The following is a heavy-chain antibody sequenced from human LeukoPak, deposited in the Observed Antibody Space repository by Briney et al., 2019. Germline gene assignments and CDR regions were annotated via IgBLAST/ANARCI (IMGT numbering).Heavy chain of an antibody. CDR3: ARGDTYYYDSSGYGPFDY. CDR2: ISSSSTYT. CDR1: GFTFSDYY. J-gene: IGHJ4*02. D-gene: IGHD3-22*01. Sequence: GGSLRLSCEASGFTFSDYYMSWIRQAPGKGLEWVSYISSSSTYTNYADSVKGRFTISRDNAKNSLYLQMNSLRAEDTAVYYCARGDTYYYDSSGYGPFDYWGQGTLVTVSS. V-gene: IGHV3-11*05.